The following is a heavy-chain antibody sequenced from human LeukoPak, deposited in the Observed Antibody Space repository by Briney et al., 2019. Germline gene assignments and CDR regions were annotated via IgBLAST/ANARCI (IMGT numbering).Heavy chain of an antibody. Sequence: PGGSLRLACAASGFTFSSYAMSWVRQAAGKGLEWVSAISGSGGSTYYADSVKGRFTISRDNSKNTLYLQMNSLRAEDTAVYYCAKDLSRIAVAGTPYYYYGMDVWGQGTTVTVSS. CDR1: GFTFSSYA. D-gene: IGHD6-19*01. J-gene: IGHJ6*02. CDR2: ISGSGGST. V-gene: IGHV3-23*01. CDR3: AKDLSRIAVAGTPYYYYGMDV.